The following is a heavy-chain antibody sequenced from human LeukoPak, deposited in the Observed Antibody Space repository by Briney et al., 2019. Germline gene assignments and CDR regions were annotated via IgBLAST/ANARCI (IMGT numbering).Heavy chain of an antibody. CDR2: VSYDGRTK. V-gene: IGHV3-30*03. CDR3: ARERAYSSSWGYFDY. Sequence: GGSLRLSCAASGFTFSSYGMHWVRQAPGKGLEWVAVVSYDGRTKYYADSVKGRFTISRDSSKNTLYLQMNSLRAEDTAVYYCARERAYSSSWGYFDYWGQGTLVTVSS. CDR1: GFTFSSYG. D-gene: IGHD6-13*01. J-gene: IGHJ4*02.